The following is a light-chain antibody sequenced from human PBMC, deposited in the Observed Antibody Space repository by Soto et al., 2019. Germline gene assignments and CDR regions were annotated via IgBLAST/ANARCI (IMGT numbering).Light chain of an antibody. CDR2: LAS. CDR1: QSVSSSY. V-gene: IGKV3-20*01. J-gene: IGKJ1*01. Sequence: EIVLTQSPCTLSLSPVERSTLSCRASQSVSSSYLAWYQQKPGQAPRLLIYLASSRATGIPDRFSGSGSGTDFTLTISRLEPEDFAVYYCQQYGSSPPWTFGQGTKVDIK. CDR3: QQYGSSPPWT.